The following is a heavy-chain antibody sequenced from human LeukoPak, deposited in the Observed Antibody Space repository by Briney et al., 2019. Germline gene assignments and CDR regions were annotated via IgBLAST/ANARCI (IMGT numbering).Heavy chain of an antibody. Sequence: ASVKVSCKASGYTFTSYDINWVRQAPGQGLEWMGWMNPNSGNTGYAQKFQGRVTMTRNTSISTAYMELSSLRSEDTAVYYCARELYCSGGSCYPANWFDPWGQGTLVTVSS. V-gene: IGHV1-8*01. J-gene: IGHJ5*02. CDR2: MNPNSGNT. CDR1: GYTFTSYD. CDR3: ARELYCSGGSCYPANWFDP. D-gene: IGHD2-15*01.